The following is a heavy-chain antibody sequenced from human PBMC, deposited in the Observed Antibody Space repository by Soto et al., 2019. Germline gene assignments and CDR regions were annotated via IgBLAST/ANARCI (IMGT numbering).Heavy chain of an antibody. CDR3: ARDYHDYGDYPYAY. CDR1: GGTFSSYA. V-gene: IGHV1-69*12. Sequence: QVQLVQSGAEVKKPGSSVKVSCKASGGTFSSYAISWVRQAPGQGLEWMGGIIPIFGTANYAQKFQGRVTXXAXEXXSTADMELSSLRSEDTAVYYCARDYHDYGDYPYAYWGQGTLVTVSS. D-gene: IGHD4-17*01. J-gene: IGHJ4*02. CDR2: IIPIFGTA.